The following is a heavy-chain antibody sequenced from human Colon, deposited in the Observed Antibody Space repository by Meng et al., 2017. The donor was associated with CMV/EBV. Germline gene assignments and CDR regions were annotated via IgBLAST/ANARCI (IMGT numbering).Heavy chain of an antibody. J-gene: IGHJ4*02. D-gene: IGHD3-10*01. CDR2: IYNSGST. Sequence: DPVPVLLNPSDTLSLPCSFSGRSFTTNSYFWAWIRQPPGKGLEYIGSIYNSGSTYYNASLKSRVTMSVDTSKNQFSLKLSSVTAADTAKXYCARGVLNFFDYWGQGTLVTVSS. V-gene: IGHV4-39*07. CDR3: ARGVLNFFDY. CDR1: GRSFTTNSYF.